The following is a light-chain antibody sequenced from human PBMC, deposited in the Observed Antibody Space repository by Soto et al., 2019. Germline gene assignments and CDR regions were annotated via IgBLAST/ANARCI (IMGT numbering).Light chain of an antibody. V-gene: IGKV3-15*01. Sequence: MTQSPATLCVSPGEGVPLSCRANQGIGYTLAWYQQKPGQAPRILIYGASTRATDIPARFSGSGSGTEFTLTISSLQSEDFAVYYCQQYHDWPRTFGRGTKVDIK. CDR2: GAS. CDR1: QGIGYT. J-gene: IGKJ1*01. CDR3: QQYHDWPRT.